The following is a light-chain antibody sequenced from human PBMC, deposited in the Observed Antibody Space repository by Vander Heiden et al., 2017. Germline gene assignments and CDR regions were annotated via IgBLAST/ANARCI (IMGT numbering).Light chain of an antibody. CDR2: WAS. CDR1: QSVLYSSNNKNY. V-gene: IGKV4-1*01. CDR3: QQDYSTRT. J-gene: IGKJ1*01. Sequence: DIVMTQSPDSLAVSLGERATINCKSSQSVLYSSNNKNYLAWYQQKPGQPPKLLIYWASTREYGVPDRFSGRGYGTDFTLTISSRQAEDVAVYYWQQDYSTRTFGQGTKVEIK.